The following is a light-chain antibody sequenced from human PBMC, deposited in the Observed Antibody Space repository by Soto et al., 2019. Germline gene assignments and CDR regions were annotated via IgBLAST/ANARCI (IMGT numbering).Light chain of an antibody. CDR1: SRDVGTYNL. Sequence: QSVLTQPASVSGSPGQSITISCTGTSRDVGTYNLVSWYQQHPGKAPKLIIYEGNKRPSGVSNRFSGSKSGNTASLTISGLQAEDEADYYCGSYAGYSNVFGTGTKLTVL. V-gene: IGLV2-23*01. CDR3: GSYAGYSNV. CDR2: EGN. J-gene: IGLJ1*01.